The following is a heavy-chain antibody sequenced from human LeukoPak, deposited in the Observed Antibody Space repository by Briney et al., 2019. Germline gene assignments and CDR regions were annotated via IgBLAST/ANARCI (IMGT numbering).Heavy chain of an antibody. J-gene: IGHJ4*02. Sequence: GASVKVSCKASGYTFTSYGISWVRQAPGQGLEWMGWINAHNGNTNYAQKLQGRVTMTTDTSTSTAYMELRNLRSDDTAVYYCARGGPAARLITFGGVTDYWGQGTLVTVSS. CDR3: ARGGPAARLITFGGVTDY. D-gene: IGHD3-16*01. V-gene: IGHV1-18*01. CDR1: GYTFTSYG. CDR2: INAHNGNT.